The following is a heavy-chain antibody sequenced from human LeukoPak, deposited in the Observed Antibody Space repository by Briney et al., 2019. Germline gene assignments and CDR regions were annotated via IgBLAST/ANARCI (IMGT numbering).Heavy chain of an antibody. CDR1: EFTFSNYA. J-gene: IGHJ4*02. D-gene: IGHD4-11*01. CDR2: ISGSGGST. CDR3: ALTRTAPYYFDY. Sequence: GGSLRLSCVASEFTFSNYAMNWVRQAPGKGLEWVSAISGSGGSTHYADSVKGRLTISRDNSKNTLYLQMNSLRAEDSAVYFCALTRTAPYYFDYWGQGTLVTVSS. V-gene: IGHV3-23*01.